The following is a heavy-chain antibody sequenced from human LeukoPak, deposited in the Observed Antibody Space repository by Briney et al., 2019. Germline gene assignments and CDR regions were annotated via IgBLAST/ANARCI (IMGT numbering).Heavy chain of an antibody. V-gene: IGHV1-18*01. CDR1: GYTFTSYG. CDR3: ARDLGVVTIFGVVPIDY. CDR2: ISAYNGNT. J-gene: IGHJ4*02. Sequence: ASVKVSCKASGYTFTSYGISWGRQAPGQGLEWMGWISAYNGNTNYAQKLQGRVTMTTDTSASTAYMELRSLRSDDTAVYYCARDLGVVTIFGVVPIDYWGQGTLVTVSS. D-gene: IGHD3-3*01.